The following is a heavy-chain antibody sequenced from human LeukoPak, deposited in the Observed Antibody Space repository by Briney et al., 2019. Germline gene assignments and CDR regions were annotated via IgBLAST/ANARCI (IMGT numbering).Heavy chain of an antibody. CDR2: INSDGRST. CDR3: ARVRPSGYPDY. J-gene: IGHJ4*02. Sequence: GGSLRLSCAASGLTFSSYWMHWVRQAPGKGLVWVSHINSDGRSTNYADSVKGRFTISRDNAKNTLYLQMNSLRAEDTAVYYCARVRPSGYPDYWGQGTLVTVSS. CDR1: GLTFSSYW. D-gene: IGHD5-12*01. V-gene: IGHV3-74*01.